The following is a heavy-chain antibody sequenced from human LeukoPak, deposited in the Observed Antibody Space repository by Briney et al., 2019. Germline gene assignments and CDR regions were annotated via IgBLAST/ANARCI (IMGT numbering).Heavy chain of an antibody. J-gene: IGHJ4*02. CDR3: TGSEYSYWIDY. CDR1: GFSFSGSA. CDR2: IRSKANSYAT. Sequence: GGSLRLSCEASGFSFSGSAVHWVRQASGKGLEWVGRIRSKANSYATAYAASVKGRFTISRDDSKNTAYLQMNSLKTEDTAVYYCTGSEYSYWIDYWGQGILVSVSS. D-gene: IGHD5-12*01. V-gene: IGHV3-73*01.